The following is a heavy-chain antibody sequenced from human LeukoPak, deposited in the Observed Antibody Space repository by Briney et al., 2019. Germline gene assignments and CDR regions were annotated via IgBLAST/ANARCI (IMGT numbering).Heavy chain of an antibody. Sequence: GGSLRLSCAASGSTFSSYSMNWVRQAPGKGLEWVSSISSSSSYIYYADSVKGRFTISRDNAKNSLYLQMNSLRAEDTAVYYCARSARDVVVPAAIFVDAFDIWGQGTMVTVSS. J-gene: IGHJ3*02. V-gene: IGHV3-21*01. CDR2: ISSSSSYI. D-gene: IGHD2-2*01. CDR3: ARSARDVVVPAAIFVDAFDI. CDR1: GSTFSSYS.